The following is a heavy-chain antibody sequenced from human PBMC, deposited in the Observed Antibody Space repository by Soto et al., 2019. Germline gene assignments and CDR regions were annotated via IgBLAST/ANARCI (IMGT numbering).Heavy chain of an antibody. D-gene: IGHD5-12*01. CDR1: GGSFSGYY. Sequence: SETLSLTCAVYGGSFSGYYWSWIRQPPRKGLEWIGEINHSGSTNYNPSLKSRVTISVDTSKNQFSLKLSSVTAADTAVYYCARIGSVEMATSRGFWFDPWGQGTLVTVSS. CDR3: ARIGSVEMATSRGFWFDP. V-gene: IGHV4-34*01. J-gene: IGHJ5*02. CDR2: INHSGST.